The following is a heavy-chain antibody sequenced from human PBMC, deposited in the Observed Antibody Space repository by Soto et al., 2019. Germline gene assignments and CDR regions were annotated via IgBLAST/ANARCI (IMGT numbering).Heavy chain of an antibody. CDR3: AAPLDAAAQYYYYGMDV. Sequence: GASVKVSCKASGFTFTSSAVQWVRQARGQRLEWIGWIVVGSGNTNYAQKFQERVTITRDMSTSTAYMELSSLRSEDTAVYYCAAPLDAAAQYYYYGMDVWGQGTTVTVSS. CDR2: IVVGSGNT. V-gene: IGHV1-58*01. J-gene: IGHJ6*02. CDR1: GFTFTSSA. D-gene: IGHD6-13*01.